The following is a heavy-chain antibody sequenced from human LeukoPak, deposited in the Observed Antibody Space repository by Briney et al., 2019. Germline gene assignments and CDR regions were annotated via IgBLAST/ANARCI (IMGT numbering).Heavy chain of an antibody. CDR2: MYHSGST. J-gene: IGHJ6*04. D-gene: IGHD3-9*01. CDR3: ARKGPYYNSLTGYYKNGLDV. Sequence: SETLSLTCAVSGGFISSNNWWNWVRQPPGKGLEWVGEMYHSGSTNYNPSLESRVTISVDKSKNQFSLKLSSVTAADTAVYYCARKGPYYNSLTGYYKNGLDVWGKGTTVFVSS. CDR1: GGFISSNNW. V-gene: IGHV4-4*02.